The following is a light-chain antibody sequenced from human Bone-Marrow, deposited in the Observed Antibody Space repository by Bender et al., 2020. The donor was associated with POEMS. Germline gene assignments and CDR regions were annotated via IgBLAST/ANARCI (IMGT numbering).Light chain of an antibody. CDR3: QSTDISGYVV. J-gene: IGLJ2*01. Sequence: SYVLTQPPSVSVSPGQTARVTCSGEALPMQYVFWYQQKPGQAPVMVIYKDSERPSGIPERFSGSTSGTTVTLTMSGVQAEDEADYYCQSTDISGYVVFGGGTKLTVL. CDR2: KDS. CDR1: ALPMQY. V-gene: IGLV3-25*03.